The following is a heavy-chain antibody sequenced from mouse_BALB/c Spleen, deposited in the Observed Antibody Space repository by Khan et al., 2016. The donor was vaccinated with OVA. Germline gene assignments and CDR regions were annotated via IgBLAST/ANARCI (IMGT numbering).Heavy chain of an antibody. Sequence: VQLKQSGPELVKPGASVKMSCKASGYTFTSYVMHWVKQKPGQGLEWIGYISPNNDGSKYNEKFRSKATLTSDKSSSTAYMELSSLTSEDSAVHYCLRSLFYYGRAYEGFAYWGQGTLVTVSA. V-gene: IGHV1S136*01. D-gene: IGHD1-1*01. CDR1: GYTFTSYV. J-gene: IGHJ3*01. CDR2: ISPNNDGS. CDR3: LRSLFYYGRAYEGFAY.